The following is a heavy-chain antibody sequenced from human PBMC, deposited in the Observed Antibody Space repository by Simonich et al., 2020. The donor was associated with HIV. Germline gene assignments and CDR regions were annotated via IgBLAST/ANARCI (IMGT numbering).Heavy chain of an antibody. V-gene: IGHV4-34*01. J-gene: IGHJ2*01. Sequence: QVQLQQWGAGLLKPSETLSLTCAVYGGSFSGYYWNWIRQPPGKGLEWIGEINHSGSTKYNPSLKSRVTISVDTSKNQFSLKLSSVTAADTAVYYCARAGRGSGSSFYWYFDLWGRGTLVTVSS. D-gene: IGHD1-26*01. CDR2: INHSGST. CDR3: ARAGRGSGSSFYWYFDL. CDR1: GGSFSGYY.